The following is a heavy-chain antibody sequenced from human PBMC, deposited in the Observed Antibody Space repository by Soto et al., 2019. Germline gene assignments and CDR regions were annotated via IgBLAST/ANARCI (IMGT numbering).Heavy chain of an antibody. V-gene: IGHV1-69*08. J-gene: IGHJ4*02. CDR1: GGTFSSYT. CDR2: IIPILGIA. CDR3: TREEYYYGSGAIFDY. Sequence: QVQLVQSGAEVKKPGSSVKVSCKASGGTFSSYTISWVRQAPGQGLEWMGRIIPILGIANYAQKFQGRVRITANKPTSTAYMELSSLRSEDTAVNYCTREEYYYGSGAIFDYWGQGTLVTVSS. D-gene: IGHD3-10*01.